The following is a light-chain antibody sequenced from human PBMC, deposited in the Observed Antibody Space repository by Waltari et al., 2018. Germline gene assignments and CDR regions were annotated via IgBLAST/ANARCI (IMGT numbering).Light chain of an antibody. Sequence: QSVLTQPPSVSEAPRQRVTISCSGSSSNIGNNAVNWYQQLPGKAPKLLIYYDVLLPSGVSDRFSGSKSGTSASMAIGGLLSEDEGDYYCAAWDDSLNAVVFGGGTKLTVL. CDR1: SSNIGNNA. CDR2: YDV. J-gene: IGLJ2*01. V-gene: IGLV1-36*01. CDR3: AAWDDSLNAVV.